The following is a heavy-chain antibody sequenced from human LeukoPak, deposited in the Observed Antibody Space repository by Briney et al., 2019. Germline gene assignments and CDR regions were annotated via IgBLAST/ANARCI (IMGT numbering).Heavy chain of an antibody. CDR2: IYYSGNT. D-gene: IGHD3/OR15-3a*01. CDR1: GVSISSSNSY. CDR3: ARQTGSGLFILP. V-gene: IGHV4-39*01. Sequence: SETLCLTCTVSGVSISSSNSYWGWIRQPPGKGLEWIGSIYYSGNTYYNASLKSQVSISIDASKNRFSLMLTSVTAADTAVYYCARQTGSGLFILPGGQGTLVTVSS. J-gene: IGHJ4*02.